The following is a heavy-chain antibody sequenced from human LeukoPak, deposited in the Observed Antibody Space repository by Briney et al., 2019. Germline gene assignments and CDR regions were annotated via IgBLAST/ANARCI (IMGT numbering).Heavy chain of an antibody. D-gene: IGHD2-21*02. CDR3: ARRIVVVTDTEDHDAFDI. CDR2: MIPILGIT. J-gene: IGHJ3*02. V-gene: IGHV1-69*04. Sequence: SLNLSCKASGGTFSSSAISWVGQDPGQGLEWMGRMIPILGITNYEQKFQGRVTITADKSTNPAYMELSSLRSEDTAVYYCARRIVVVTDTEDHDAFDIWGQGTMVTVSS. CDR1: GGTFSSSA.